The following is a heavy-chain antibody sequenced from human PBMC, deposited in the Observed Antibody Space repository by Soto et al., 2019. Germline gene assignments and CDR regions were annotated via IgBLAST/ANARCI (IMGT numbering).Heavy chain of an antibody. V-gene: IGHV1-69*13. CDR3: ARVESPGSSGWYYFDY. Sequence: GASVKVSCKASGGTFSSYAISWVRQAPGQGLEWMGGIIPIFGTANYAQKFQGRVTITADESTSTAYMELSSLRSEDTAVYYCARVESPGSSGWYYFDYWGQGTLVTVSS. CDR1: GGTFSSYA. CDR2: IIPIFGTA. D-gene: IGHD6-19*01. J-gene: IGHJ4*02.